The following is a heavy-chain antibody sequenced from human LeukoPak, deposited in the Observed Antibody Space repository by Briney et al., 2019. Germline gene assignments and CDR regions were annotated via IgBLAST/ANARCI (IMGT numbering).Heavy chain of an antibody. CDR2: INPNSGGT. CDR1: GYTFTGYY. V-gene: IGHV1-2*02. D-gene: IGHD5-12*01. J-gene: IGHJ4*02. CDR3: ARGVATGNLGLFDY. Sequence: ASVKVSCKASGYTFTGYYMHWVRQAPGQGLEWIGWINPNSGGTNYAQKFQGRVTMTRDTSISTAYMELSRLRSDDAAVYYCARGVATGNLGLFDYWGQGTLVTVSS.